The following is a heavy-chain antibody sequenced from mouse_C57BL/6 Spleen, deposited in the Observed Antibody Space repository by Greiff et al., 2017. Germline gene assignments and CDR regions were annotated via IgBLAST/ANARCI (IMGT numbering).Heavy chain of an antibody. CDR2: ISYDGSN. Sequence: VQLQQSGPGLVKPSQSLSLTCSVTGYSITSGYYWNWIRQFPGNKLEWMGYISYDGSNNYNPSLKNRISITRDTSKNQFFLKLNSVTTEDTATYYCARAYDGYYVWFAYWGQGTLVTVSA. CDR3: ARAYDGYYVWFAY. D-gene: IGHD2-3*01. V-gene: IGHV3-6*01. CDR1: GYSITSGYY. J-gene: IGHJ3*01.